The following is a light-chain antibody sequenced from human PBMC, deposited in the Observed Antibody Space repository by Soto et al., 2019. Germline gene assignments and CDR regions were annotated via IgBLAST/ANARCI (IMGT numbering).Light chain of an antibody. V-gene: IGKV1-9*01. CDR2: AAS. CDR3: QQLNSYPFT. J-gene: IGKJ3*01. CDR1: QGISSY. Sequence: DIQLTQSPSFLSASVGDIVTIACRARQGISSYLAWYQQRPGKAPKLLIYAASTLQSGVPSRFSGSGSGTDFTLTISSLQPEDFATYCCQQLNSYPFTFGRGTKVDIK.